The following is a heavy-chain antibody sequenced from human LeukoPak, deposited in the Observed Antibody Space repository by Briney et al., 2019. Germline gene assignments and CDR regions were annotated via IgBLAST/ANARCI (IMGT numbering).Heavy chain of an antibody. Sequence: PGRSLRLSCAASGFTFSSYAMHWVRQAPGKGLEWVAVISYDGSNKYYADSVKGRFTISRDNSKNTLYLQMNSLRAEDTAVYYCARVNYYDSSGYPAGPLDYWGQGTLVTVSS. CDR1: GFTFSSYA. V-gene: IGHV3-30-3*01. J-gene: IGHJ4*02. CDR3: ARVNYYDSSGYPAGPLDY. CDR2: ISYDGSNK. D-gene: IGHD3-22*01.